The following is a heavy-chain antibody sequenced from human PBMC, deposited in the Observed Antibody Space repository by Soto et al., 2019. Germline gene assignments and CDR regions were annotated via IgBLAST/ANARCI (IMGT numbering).Heavy chain of an antibody. D-gene: IGHD2-8*01. Sequence: QVQLVQSGAEVKKPGSSVKVSCKASGGTFSSYTISWVRQAPGQGLEWMGRIIPILGIANYAQKFQGRVTITEDKSTSTAYMELSSLRSEDTAVYYCARDRDGPNYYGMDVWGQGTTVTVSS. J-gene: IGHJ6*02. CDR2: IIPILGIA. V-gene: IGHV1-69*08. CDR1: GGTFSSYT. CDR3: ARDRDGPNYYGMDV.